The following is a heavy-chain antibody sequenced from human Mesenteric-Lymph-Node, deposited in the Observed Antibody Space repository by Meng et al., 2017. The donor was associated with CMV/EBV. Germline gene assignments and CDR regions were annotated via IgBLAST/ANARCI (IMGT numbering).Heavy chain of an antibody. CDR2: VYYNGSP. D-gene: IGHD1-26*01. Sequence: SETLSLTCTVSGGSIIDTHYFWGWARQPPGKGLEWIGRVYYNGSPQYGPSLDSRVTMSVDTSQNQFSLKLNSVTAADTAVYYCAREGGYYGMDVWGQGTTVTVSS. CDR1: GGSIIDTHYF. CDR3: AREGGYYGMDV. J-gene: IGHJ6*02. V-gene: IGHV4-39*07.